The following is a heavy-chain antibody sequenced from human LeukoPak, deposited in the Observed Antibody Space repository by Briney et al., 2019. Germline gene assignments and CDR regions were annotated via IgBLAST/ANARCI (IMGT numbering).Heavy chain of an antibody. Sequence: GESLRLSCAASGFTFSSYAMSWVRQAPGKGLEWVSAISGSGGSTYYTDSVKGRITISRDNSKNTLYLQMNSLRAEDTAVYYCAKGFNDFWSGYLTFDYWGQGTLVTVSS. V-gene: IGHV3-23*01. CDR1: GFTFSSYA. J-gene: IGHJ4*02. D-gene: IGHD3-3*01. CDR3: AKGFNDFWSGYLTFDY. CDR2: ISGSGGST.